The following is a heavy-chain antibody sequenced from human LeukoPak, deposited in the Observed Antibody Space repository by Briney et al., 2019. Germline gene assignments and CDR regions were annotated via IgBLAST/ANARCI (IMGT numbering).Heavy chain of an antibody. CDR2: IYYSGST. CDR1: GGSISSYY. V-gene: IGHV4-59*12. Sequence: PSETLSLTCTVSGGSISSYYWSWIRQPPGKGLEWIGYIYYSGSTNYNPSLKSRVTISVDTSKNQFSLKLSSVTAADTAVYYCARGPSGNNDAFDIWGQGTMVTVPS. D-gene: IGHD1-26*01. J-gene: IGHJ3*02. CDR3: ARGPSGNNDAFDI.